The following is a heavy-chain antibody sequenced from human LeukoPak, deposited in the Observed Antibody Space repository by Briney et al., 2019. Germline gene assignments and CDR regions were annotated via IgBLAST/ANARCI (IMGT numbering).Heavy chain of an antibody. D-gene: IGHD3-22*01. CDR2: KYYSGST. CDR3: ARGTYYYDSSVGY. V-gene: IGHV4-59*01. CDR1: GGSISTYY. J-gene: IGHJ4*02. Sequence: SETLSLTCTVSGGSISTYYWSWIRQPPGKGLEWIGYKYYSGSTNHNPSLKSRVTISVDTSKNQFSLKLSSVTAADTAVYYCARGTYYYDSSVGYWGQGTLVTVSS.